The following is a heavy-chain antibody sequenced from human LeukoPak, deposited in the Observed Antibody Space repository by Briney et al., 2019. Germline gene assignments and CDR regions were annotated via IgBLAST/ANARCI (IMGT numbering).Heavy chain of an antibody. CDR2: ISGSGGST. V-gene: IGHV3-23*01. D-gene: IGHD3-10*01. CDR3: AKVPMVRGVIGYFDY. CDR1: GFTFSSYA. J-gene: IGHJ4*02. Sequence: GGSLRLSCAASGFTFSSYAMHWVRQAPGKGLEWVSAISGSGGSTYYADSVKGRFTISRDNSKNTLYLQMNSLRAEDTAVYYCAKVPMVRGVIGYFDYWGQGTLVTVSS.